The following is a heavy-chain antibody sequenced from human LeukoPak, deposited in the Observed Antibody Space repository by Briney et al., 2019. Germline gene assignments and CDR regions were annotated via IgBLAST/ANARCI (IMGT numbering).Heavy chain of an antibody. CDR2: ISSRSSYI. CDR3: ARGGYGYNFFDY. CDR1: TVTVSSMY. Sequence: GGSLRLSCAIPTVTVSSMYMSWVRQAPGGGLEWVSSISSRSSYIYYADSVKGRFTISRDNAKNSLYLQMNSLRAEDTAVYYCARGGYGYNFFDYWGQGTLVTVSS. J-gene: IGHJ4*02. V-gene: IGHV3-21*01. D-gene: IGHD5-24*01.